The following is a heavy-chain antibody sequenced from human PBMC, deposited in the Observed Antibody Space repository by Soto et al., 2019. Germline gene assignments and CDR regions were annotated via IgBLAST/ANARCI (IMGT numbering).Heavy chain of an antibody. J-gene: IGHJ4*02. D-gene: IGHD3-22*01. Sequence: PGGSLRLSCEVSGFTFNGYEMNWVRQAPGKGLEWVSYISTSESIKYYADSVKGRFTISRDNAKNSLYLQMSNLRVEDTALYYCARVTFDTSGYYSNTFDSWGQGTLVTVSS. CDR3: ARVTFDTSGYYSNTFDS. CDR1: GFTFNGYE. V-gene: IGHV3-48*03. CDR2: ISTSESIK.